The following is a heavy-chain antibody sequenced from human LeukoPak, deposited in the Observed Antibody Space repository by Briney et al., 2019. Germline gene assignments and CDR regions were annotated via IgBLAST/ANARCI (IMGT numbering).Heavy chain of an antibody. D-gene: IGHD3-3*01. CDR3: ARVSFQHDFWSGYPPSPGYYYYMDV. CDR2: IYTSGST. Sequence: SETLSLTCTVSGGSISSSSYYWGWIRQPPGKGLEWIGRIYTSGSTNYNPSLKSRVTMSVDTSKNQFSLKLSSVTAADTAVYYCARVSFQHDFWSGYPPSPGYYYYMDVWGKGTTVTVSS. J-gene: IGHJ6*03. CDR1: GGSISSSSYY. V-gene: IGHV4-39*07.